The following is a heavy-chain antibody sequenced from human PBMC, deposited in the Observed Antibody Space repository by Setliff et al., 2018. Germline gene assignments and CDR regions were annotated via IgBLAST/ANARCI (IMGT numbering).Heavy chain of an antibody. J-gene: IGHJ6*03. Sequence: PSETLSLTCTVSGDSISSRPFYWGWFRQPAGKELEWIGQIYTSWSTIYNPSLKSRVTILLDTSKNQFSLTLTSVTAEDTAVYYCARMSGFQYIDVWGKGTTVTVSS. V-gene: IGHV4-61*09. D-gene: IGHD3-3*01. CDR2: IYTSWST. CDR3: ARMSGFQYIDV. CDR1: GDSISSRPFY.